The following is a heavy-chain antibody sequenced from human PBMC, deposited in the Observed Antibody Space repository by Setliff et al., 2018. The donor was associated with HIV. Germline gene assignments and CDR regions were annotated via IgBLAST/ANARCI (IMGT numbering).Heavy chain of an antibody. V-gene: IGHV1-69*13. CDR1: GGTFSLYA. CDR3: ARDQATGYEKVWFSWIDP. J-gene: IGHJ5*02. D-gene: IGHD5-12*01. Sequence: WASVKVSCKASGGTFSLYAISWVRQAPGQGLEWMGGIIPIFNTANYAQKFQGRVTITADGSTSTAYMELSSLRFEDTATYYCARDQATGYEKVWFSWIDPWGQGTLVTVSS. CDR2: IIPIFNTA.